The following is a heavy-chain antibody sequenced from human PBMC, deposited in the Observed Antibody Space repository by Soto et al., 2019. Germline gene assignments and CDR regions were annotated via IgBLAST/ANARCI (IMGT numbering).Heavy chain of an antibody. V-gene: IGHV6-1*01. D-gene: IGHD6-13*01. CDR3: ARTKIAAAGTKRFDY. Sequence: SPTLSLPCAISGDSVSSNSAAWNWLRQSPSRGLEWLGRTYYRSKWYNDYAVSVKSRITINPDTSKNQFSLQLNSVTPEDTAVYYCARTKIAAAGTKRFDYWGQGTLVTVSS. CDR1: GDSVSSNSAA. J-gene: IGHJ4*02. CDR2: TYYRSKWYN.